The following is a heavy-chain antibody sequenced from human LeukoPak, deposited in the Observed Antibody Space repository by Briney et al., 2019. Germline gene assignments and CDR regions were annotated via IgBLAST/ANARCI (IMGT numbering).Heavy chain of an antibody. CDR3: ATPVWGNHGNN. V-gene: IGHV1-2*06. CDR1: GYTFTGYY. CDR2: INPNSGGT. D-gene: IGHD3-16*01. Sequence: EASVKVSCTASGYTFTGYYMHWVRQAPGQGLEWMGRINPNSGGTNYAQKFQGRVTMTRDTSISTAYMELSRLRSDDTAVYYCATPVWGNHGNNWGQGTLVTVSS. J-gene: IGHJ4*02.